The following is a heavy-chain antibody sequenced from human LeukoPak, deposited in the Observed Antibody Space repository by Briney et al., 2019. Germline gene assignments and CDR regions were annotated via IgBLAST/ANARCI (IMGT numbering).Heavy chain of an antibody. CDR1: GGSVSSGSYY. J-gene: IGHJ5*02. CDR3: ARVLAAAGWFDP. D-gene: IGHD6-13*01. CDR2: IYYSGGT. Sequence: SETLSLTCTVSGGSVSSGSYYWNWIRQPPGKGLEWIGYIYYSGGTNYTPSLKSRVTISVDTSKNQFSLKLSSVTAADTAVYYCARVLAAAGWFDPWGQGTLVTVSS. V-gene: IGHV4-61*01.